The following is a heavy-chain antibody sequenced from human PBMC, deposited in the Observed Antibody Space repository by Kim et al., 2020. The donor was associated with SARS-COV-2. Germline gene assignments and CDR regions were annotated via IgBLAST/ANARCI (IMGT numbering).Heavy chain of an antibody. J-gene: IGHJ6*02. CDR2: IYPGDSDT. D-gene: IGHD6-13*01. V-gene: IGHV5-51*01. CDR1: GYSFTSYW. CDR3: ARLGRIAAGDYYYYYGMDV. Sequence: GESLKISCKGSGYSFTSYWIGWVRQMPGKGLEWMGIIYPGDSDTRYSPSFQGQVTISADKSISTAYLQWSSLKASDTAMYYCARLGRIAAGDYYYYYGMDVWGQGTTVTVSS.